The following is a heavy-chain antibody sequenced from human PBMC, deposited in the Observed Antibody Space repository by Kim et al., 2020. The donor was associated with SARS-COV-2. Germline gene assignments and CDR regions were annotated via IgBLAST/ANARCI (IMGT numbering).Heavy chain of an antibody. V-gene: IGHV1-2*06. CDR1: GYTFTGYY. J-gene: IGHJ4*02. CDR2: INPNSGGT. D-gene: IGHD6-6*01. CDR3: ARDSRVAARLRDDY. Sequence: ASVKVSCKASGYTFTGYYMHWVRQAPGQGLEWMGRINPNSGGTNYAQKFQGRVTMTRDTSISTAYMELSRLRSDDTAVYYCARDSRVAARLRDDYWGQGTLVTVSS.